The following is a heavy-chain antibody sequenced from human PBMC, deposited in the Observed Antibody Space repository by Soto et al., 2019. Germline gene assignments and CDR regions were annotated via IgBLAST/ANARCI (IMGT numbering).Heavy chain of an antibody. J-gene: IGHJ4*02. CDR3: PKDQDTALAVLDY. CDR2: IYNSGST. Sequence: QVQLQESGPGLVKPSETLSLTCTVSGGSVTSGSYYWSWIRQPPGKGLEWIGYIYNSGSTNYNPSLQSRLTTSADTSKTQISLKLSSLTAADSALYYFPKDQDTALAVLDYWGQGTLVTVSS. D-gene: IGHD5-18*01. CDR1: GGSVTSGSYY. V-gene: IGHV4-61*01.